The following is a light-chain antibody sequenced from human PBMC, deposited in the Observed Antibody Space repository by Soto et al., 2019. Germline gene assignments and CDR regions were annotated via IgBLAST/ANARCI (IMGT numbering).Light chain of an antibody. CDR3: QQANSFPIT. J-gene: IGKJ5*01. Sequence: DIQMTQSPSSVSASVADRITITCLASHNIGNWLAWYQQKPGKAPKLLIYAASSLQSGVPTRFSGSASGTDFTLTISSLQPEDFATYFCQQANSFPITFGQGTRLEIK. CDR1: HNIGNW. V-gene: IGKV1D-12*01. CDR2: AAS.